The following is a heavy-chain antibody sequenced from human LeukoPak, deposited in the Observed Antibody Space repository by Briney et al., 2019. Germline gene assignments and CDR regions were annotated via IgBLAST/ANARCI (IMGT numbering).Heavy chain of an antibody. D-gene: IGHD5-24*01. CDR1: GFTFSSYS. CDR2: IIGSSSYI. Sequence: GGSLRLSCAASGFTFSSYSMNWVRQAPGKGLEWVSSIIGSSSYIYYADSVKGRFTISRDNAKNSLYLQMNSLRAEDTAVYYCARGPAVDGYNNFQHWGQCTLVTVSS. V-gene: IGHV3-21*01. CDR3: ARGPAVDGYNNFQH. J-gene: IGHJ1*01.